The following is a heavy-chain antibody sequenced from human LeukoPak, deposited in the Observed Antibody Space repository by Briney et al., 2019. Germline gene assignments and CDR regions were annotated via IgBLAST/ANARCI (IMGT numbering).Heavy chain of an antibody. V-gene: IGHV3-64*01. CDR3: ARDLGIAAAVGFDY. CDR2: ISSNGGST. CDR1: GFTFSSYA. D-gene: IGHD6-13*01. Sequence: GGSLRLSCAASGFTFSSYAMHWVRQAPGKGLEYVSAISSNGGSTYYANSVKGRFTISRDNSKNTLYLQMGSLRAEDTAVYYCARDLGIAAAVGFDYWGQGTLVTVSS. J-gene: IGHJ4*02.